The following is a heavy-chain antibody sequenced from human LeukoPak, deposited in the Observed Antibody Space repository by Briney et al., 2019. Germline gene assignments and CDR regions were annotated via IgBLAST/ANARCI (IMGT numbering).Heavy chain of an antibody. V-gene: IGHV4-59*01. CDR2: IYYSGST. D-gene: IGHD3-10*01. Sequence: SETLSLTCTVSGGSISSYYWSWIRQPPGKGLEWIGYIYYSGSTNYNPSLKSRVTISVDTSKNQFSLKLSSVTAADTAVYYCARDLYDYYGSGSPPWYYYGMGVWGQGTTVTASS. J-gene: IGHJ6*02. CDR3: ARDLYDYYGSGSPPWYYYGMGV. CDR1: GGSISSYY.